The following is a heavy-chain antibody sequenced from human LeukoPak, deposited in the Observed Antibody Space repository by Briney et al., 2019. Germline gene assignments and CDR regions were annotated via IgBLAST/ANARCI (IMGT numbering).Heavy chain of an antibody. Sequence: GGSLRLSCAASGFTFGSYSMTWVRQAPGKGLEWVSCISSSSSYIYYADSVKGRFTFSRDNAKNSLFLQMNSLRAEDTALYYCASGRDYYDSSGYYYWGQGTLVTVSS. D-gene: IGHD3-22*01. V-gene: IGHV3-21*01. CDR1: GFTFGSYS. J-gene: IGHJ4*02. CDR2: ISSSSSYI. CDR3: ASGRDYYDSSGYYY.